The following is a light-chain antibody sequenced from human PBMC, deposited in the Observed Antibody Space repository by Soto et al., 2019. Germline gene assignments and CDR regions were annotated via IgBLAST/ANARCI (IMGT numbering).Light chain of an antibody. CDR1: QSISNW. Sequence: DIQMTQSPSTLSASVGDRVTMTCRGSQSISNWLAWYQQISGKAPRLLIYKASDLESGVPSRFSGSGSGTVFTLTISRLQPDDFATYYCQQYHTYPYTFGQGTKLDIK. CDR2: KAS. V-gene: IGKV1-5*03. CDR3: QQYHTYPYT. J-gene: IGKJ2*01.